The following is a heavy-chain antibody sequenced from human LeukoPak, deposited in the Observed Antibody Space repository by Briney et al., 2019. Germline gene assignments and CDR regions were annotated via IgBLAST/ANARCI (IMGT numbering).Heavy chain of an antibody. CDR2: IYSSGAT. CDR1: GDSISRYY. Sequence: SETLSLTCAVSGDSISRYYWSWIRQPPGKGLEYIGYIYSSGATNYSPSLASRVTISLDTTKNHFSLELGAVTAADTAVYYCASGRNDLLRYFYLDVWGKGTTVTVSS. CDR3: ASGRNDLLRYFYLDV. D-gene: IGHD3-9*01. V-gene: IGHV4-59*01. J-gene: IGHJ6*03.